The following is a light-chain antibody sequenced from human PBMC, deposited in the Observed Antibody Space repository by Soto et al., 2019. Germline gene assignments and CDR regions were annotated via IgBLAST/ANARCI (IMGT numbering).Light chain of an antibody. J-gene: IGKJ1*01. CDR1: QSVNGNY. CDR3: QQCGSLPGT. V-gene: IGKV3-20*01. CDR2: GTS. Sequence: ETVLTQSPGTLSSSPGERATLSCRASQSVNGNYLAWYQQKPGQAPRLLIYGTSSRATGIPDRFSGSGSGTDFTLTISRLEPEDFAVYYCQQCGSLPGTFGQGTKVDIK.